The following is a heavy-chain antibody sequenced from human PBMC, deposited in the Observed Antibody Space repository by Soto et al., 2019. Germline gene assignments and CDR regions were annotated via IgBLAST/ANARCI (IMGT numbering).Heavy chain of an antibody. V-gene: IGHV5-10-1*01. CDR2: IDPSDSYT. Sequence: GESLKISCKGSGYSFTSYWISWVHQMPGKGLEWMGRIDPSDSYTNYSPSFQGHVTISADKSISTAYLQWSSLKASDTAMYYCARWAITMVRGVEFYYYGMDVWGQGTTVTVSS. CDR3: ARWAITMVRGVEFYYYGMDV. CDR1: GYSFTSYW. D-gene: IGHD3-10*01. J-gene: IGHJ6*02.